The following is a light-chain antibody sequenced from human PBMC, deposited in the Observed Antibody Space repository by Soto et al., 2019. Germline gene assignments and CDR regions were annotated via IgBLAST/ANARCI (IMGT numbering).Light chain of an antibody. CDR1: QIISSNF. Sequence: EVVFTKISLTLPLSEGERTIFSYRASQIISSNFLAWYQQKPGQAPRLLIYDASSRATGIPDRFSGSGSGTDFTLTISRLEPEDFAVYYCQQYGNSPRTFGRGTKVDIK. V-gene: IGKV3-20*01. CDR3: QQYGNSPRT. CDR2: DAS. J-gene: IGKJ1*01.